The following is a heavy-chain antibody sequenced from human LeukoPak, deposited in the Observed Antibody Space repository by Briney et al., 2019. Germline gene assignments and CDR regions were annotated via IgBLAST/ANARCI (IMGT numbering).Heavy chain of an antibody. J-gene: IGHJ4*02. CDR3: ARTPDYCSSTSCYAVDY. V-gene: IGHV4-34*01. Sequence: SETLSLTCAVYGGSFSGYYWSWIRQPPGKGLEWIGEINHSGSTNYNPSLKSRVTISVDTSKNQFSLKLSSATAADTAVYYCARTPDYCSSTSCYAVDYWGQGTLVTVSS. CDR1: GGSFSGYY. CDR2: INHSGST. D-gene: IGHD2-2*01.